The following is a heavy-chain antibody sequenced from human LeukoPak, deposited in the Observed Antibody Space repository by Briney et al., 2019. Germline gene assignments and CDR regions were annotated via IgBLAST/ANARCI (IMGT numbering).Heavy chain of an antibody. CDR2: LYRDGTT. CDR3: ARGYSGWYNDY. J-gene: IGHJ4*02. D-gene: IGHD5-12*01. Sequence: GGSLRLSCVASGFDVSSNYMSWVRQAPGKGLDWVSLLYRDGTTYYAESVKGRFTISRDSSKSTLYLQMNSLRAEDTALYYCARGYSGWYNDYWGQGTLVTVAS. V-gene: IGHV3-53*01. CDR1: GFDVSSNY.